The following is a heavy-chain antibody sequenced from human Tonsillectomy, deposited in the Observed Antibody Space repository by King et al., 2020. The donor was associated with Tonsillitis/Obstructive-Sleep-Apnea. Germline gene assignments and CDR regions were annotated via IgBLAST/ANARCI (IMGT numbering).Heavy chain of an antibody. Sequence: VQLVESGGGVVQPGRSLRLSCAASGFSFSSCGMHWVRQPPGKGPEWVAVISYDGSDKYYTDSVKGRFTISRDNSKNTLYLQMNSLRAEDTAVYYCAKDLNAYYDFWSGSTLFDYWGQGTLVTVSS. J-gene: IGHJ4*02. CDR1: GFSFSSCG. CDR2: ISYDGSDK. CDR3: AKDLNAYYDFWSGSTLFDY. D-gene: IGHD3-3*01. V-gene: IGHV3-30*18.